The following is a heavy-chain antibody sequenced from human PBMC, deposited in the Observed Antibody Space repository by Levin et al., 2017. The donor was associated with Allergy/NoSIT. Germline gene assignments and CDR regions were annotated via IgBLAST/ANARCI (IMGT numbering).Heavy chain of an antibody. D-gene: IGHD3-10*01. CDR3: SSDDCAWLGECYVMDV. CDR1: GDSISTSVHDYY. V-gene: IGHV4-31*03. CDR2: IHHSGSA. Sequence: LRLSCTVSGDSISTSVHDYYWTWIRQHPVKGLEWLGFIHHSGSAYYNPSLKSRLTMSLDTSKNQFSLKLTSVTVADTALYYCSSDDCAWLGECYVMDVGGQGTTVAVSS. J-gene: IGHJ6*02.